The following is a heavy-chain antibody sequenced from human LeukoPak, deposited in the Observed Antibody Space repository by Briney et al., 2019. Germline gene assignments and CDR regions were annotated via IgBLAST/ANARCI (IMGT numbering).Heavy chain of an antibody. D-gene: IGHD2-21*02. CDR1: GFTFSSYG. J-gene: IGHJ4*02. CDR2: IRYDGSNK. V-gene: IGHV3-30*02. Sequence: GGSLRLSCAASGFTFSSYGMHWVRQAPGKGLEGVAFIRYDGSNKYYADSVKGRFTISRDNSKNTLYLQMNSLRAEDTAVYYCATPRGSVTAIDYFDYWGQGTLVTVSS. CDR3: ATPRGSVTAIDYFDY.